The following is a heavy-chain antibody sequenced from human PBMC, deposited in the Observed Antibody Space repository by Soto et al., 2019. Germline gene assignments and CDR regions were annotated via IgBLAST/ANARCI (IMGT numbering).Heavy chain of an antibody. J-gene: IGHJ4*02. D-gene: IGHD1-26*01. CDR2: ISAYNGNT. CDR3: ARDRGSYALDY. CDR1: GYTFTSYG. Sequence: QVQLVQSGAEVKKPGASVKVSCKASGYTFTSYGISWGRQAPGQGLEWMGWISAYNGNTNYAQKLQGIVTMTTDTSTSTADMELRSLRSDDTAVYYCARDRGSYALDYWGQGTLVTVSS. V-gene: IGHV1-18*01.